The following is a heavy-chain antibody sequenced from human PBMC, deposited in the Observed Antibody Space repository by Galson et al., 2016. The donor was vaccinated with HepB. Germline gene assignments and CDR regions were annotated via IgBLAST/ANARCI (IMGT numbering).Heavy chain of an antibody. Sequence: SLRLSCAASGFTFSSYWMHWVRQAPGKGLVWVSRINSDGSSTSYADSVKGRFTISRDSAKNTLYLQMNSLRAEDTAVYYCARASLHMVRGVSQWYFDLWGRGTLVTVSS. CDR1: GFTFSSYW. CDR2: INSDGSST. J-gene: IGHJ2*01. V-gene: IGHV3-74*01. CDR3: ARASLHMVRGVSQWYFDL. D-gene: IGHD3-10*01.